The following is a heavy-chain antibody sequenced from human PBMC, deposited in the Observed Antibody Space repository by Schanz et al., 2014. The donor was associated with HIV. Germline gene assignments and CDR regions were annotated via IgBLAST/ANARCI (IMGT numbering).Heavy chain of an antibody. Sequence: EVRLLESGGDLVQPGGSLRLSCAASGFPFGSYAMSWVRQAPGKALEWVSATSGSGDNTYYADSVKGRFTMSRDNSKNTLYLQMNSLRAEDTAIYYCARRSTPGGYYGMDVWGQGTTVTVSS. D-gene: IGHD2-15*01. V-gene: IGHV3-23*01. CDR3: ARRSTPGGYYGMDV. CDR1: GFPFGSYA. J-gene: IGHJ6*02. CDR2: TSGSGDNT.